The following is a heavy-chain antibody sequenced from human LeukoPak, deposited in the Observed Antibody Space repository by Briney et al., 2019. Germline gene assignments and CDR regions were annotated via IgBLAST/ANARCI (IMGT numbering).Heavy chain of an antibody. CDR3: AKGNDILTAYYPDY. D-gene: IGHD3-9*01. CDR1: GFTFSSYA. Sequence: SGGSLRLSCAASGFTFSSYAMSWVRQAPGKGLEWVSAISGSGGSTYYADSVKGRFTISRDNSKNTLYLQMNSLRAEDTAVYYCAKGNDILTAYYPDYWGQGTLVTVSS. CDR2: ISGSGGST. J-gene: IGHJ4*02. V-gene: IGHV3-23*01.